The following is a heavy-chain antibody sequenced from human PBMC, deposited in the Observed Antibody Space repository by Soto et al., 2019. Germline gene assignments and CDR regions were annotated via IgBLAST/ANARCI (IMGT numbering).Heavy chain of an antibody. CDR3: ARDNNDYGDSYFDY. Sequence: LRLSCAASGFTFSSYGMHWVRQAPGKGLEWVAVIWYDGSNKYYADSVKGRFTISRDNSKNTLYLQMNSLRAEDTAVYYCARDNNDYGDSYFDYWGQGTMVTVYS. J-gene: IGHJ4*02. CDR1: GFTFSSYG. V-gene: IGHV3-33*01. D-gene: IGHD4-17*01. CDR2: IWYDGSNK.